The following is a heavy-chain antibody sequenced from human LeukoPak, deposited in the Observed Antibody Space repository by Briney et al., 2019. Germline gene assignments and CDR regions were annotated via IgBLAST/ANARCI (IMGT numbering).Heavy chain of an antibody. D-gene: IGHD3-10*01. J-gene: IGHJ1*01. Sequence: GASVKVSCKASGYTFTSYDINWVRQATGQGLEWMGWMNPNSGNTGYAQKFQGRVTMTRNTSISTAYMELSSLRSEDTAVYYCARGPLGGSGSSSYFQHWGQGTLVTVSS. CDR3: ARGPLGGSGSSSYFQH. CDR2: MNPNSGNT. CDR1: GYTFTSYD. V-gene: IGHV1-8*01.